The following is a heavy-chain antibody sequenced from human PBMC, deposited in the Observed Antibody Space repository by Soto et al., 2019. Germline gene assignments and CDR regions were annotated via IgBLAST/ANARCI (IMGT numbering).Heavy chain of an antibody. CDR1: GFTLSISY. D-gene: IGHD3-10*01. V-gene: IGHV3-23*01. CDR3: AKYYYASGSNWFDP. CDR2: ISGSDGRT. Sequence: PGGSQILSCAASGFTLSISYRSWVRQAPGKGLEWASSISGSDGRTYYADSAKGRFTISRDNSKNTLYLQMSSLRVVDTAVYYCAKYYYASGSNWFDPRGRGTLVTVSS. J-gene: IGHJ5*02.